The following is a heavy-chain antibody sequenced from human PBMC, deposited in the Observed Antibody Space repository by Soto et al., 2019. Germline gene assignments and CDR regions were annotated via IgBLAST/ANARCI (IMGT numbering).Heavy chain of an antibody. D-gene: IGHD2-8*01. CDR1: GYTFTSYA. CDR2: INAGNGNT. CDR3: AGDQVLTDINWFDP. Sequence: ASVKVSCKASGYTFTSYAMHWVRQAPGQRLEWMGWINAGNGNTKYSQKFQGRVTITRDTSASTAYMELSSLRSEDTAVYYCAGDQVLTDINWFDPWGQGTLVTVSS. V-gene: IGHV1-3*01. J-gene: IGHJ5*02.